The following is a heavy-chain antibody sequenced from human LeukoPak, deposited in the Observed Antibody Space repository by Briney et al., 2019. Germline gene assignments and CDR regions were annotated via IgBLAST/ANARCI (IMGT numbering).Heavy chain of an antibody. CDR2: ISGSSSTI. CDR3: ARDGVRRNWFDP. J-gene: IGHJ5*02. Sequence: GGSLRLSCAASGFTFSSYSMNWVRQAPGKGLEWVSYISGSSSTIYYADSVKGRFTISRDNAKNSLYLQMNSLRAEDTAVYYCARDGVRRNWFDPWGQGTLVTVSS. V-gene: IGHV3-48*01. CDR1: GFTFSSYS. D-gene: IGHD1-1*01.